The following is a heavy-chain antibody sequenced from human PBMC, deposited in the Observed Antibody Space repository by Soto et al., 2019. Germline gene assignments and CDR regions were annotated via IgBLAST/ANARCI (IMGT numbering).Heavy chain of an antibody. CDR1: GYTFTSYG. Sequence: QVQLVQSGAEVKKPGASVKVSCKASGYTFTSYGISWVRQAPGQGLEWMGWIRPYNGNTNYAQKLQGRVTMTTDTPKSTAYMELRRLRSDDTAVYYCARDLPPQDYWGQGTLVTVSS. CDR2: IRPYNGNT. CDR3: ARDLPPQDY. V-gene: IGHV1-18*01. J-gene: IGHJ4*02.